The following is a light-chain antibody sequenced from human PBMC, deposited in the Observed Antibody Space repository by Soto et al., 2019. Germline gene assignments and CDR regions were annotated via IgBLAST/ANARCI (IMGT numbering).Light chain of an antibody. CDR2: EVS. CDR1: RSDVGGYKY. Sequence: QSALTQPASVSGSPGQSITISCTGTRSDVGGYKYVSWYQQHPGKAPKLMIYEVSNRPSGVSNRFSGSKSGNTASLTISGLQAEDEADYYCSSFSRSTTLDYVFGTGTKLTVL. V-gene: IGLV2-14*01. CDR3: SSFSRSTTLDYV. J-gene: IGLJ1*01.